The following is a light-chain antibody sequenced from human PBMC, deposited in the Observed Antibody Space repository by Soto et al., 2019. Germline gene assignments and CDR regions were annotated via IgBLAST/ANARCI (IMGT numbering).Light chain of an antibody. CDR1: NIGSKS. CDR2: YDS. V-gene: IGLV3-21*04. Sequence: SYELTQPPSVSVAPGNTARITCGGNNIGSKSVHWYQQKPGQAPVLVIYYDSDRPSGIPERFSGSNSGNTATLTISRVEVGDEADYYCQVWDSSSDHLYVFGTGTKVTVL. CDR3: QVWDSSSDHLYV. J-gene: IGLJ1*01.